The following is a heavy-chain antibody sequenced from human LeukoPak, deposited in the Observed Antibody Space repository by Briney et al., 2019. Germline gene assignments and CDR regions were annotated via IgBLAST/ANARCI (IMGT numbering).Heavy chain of an antibody. Sequence: PGGSLRLSCAASGFTFSSYGMPWVRQAPGKGLEWVAVIWYDGSNKYYADSVKGRFTISRDNSKNTLYLQMNSLRAEDTAVYYCAREEWELPGNTYFDYWGQGTLVTVSS. J-gene: IGHJ4*02. V-gene: IGHV3-33*01. CDR2: IWYDGSNK. D-gene: IGHD1-26*01. CDR3: AREEWELPGNTYFDY. CDR1: GFTFSSYG.